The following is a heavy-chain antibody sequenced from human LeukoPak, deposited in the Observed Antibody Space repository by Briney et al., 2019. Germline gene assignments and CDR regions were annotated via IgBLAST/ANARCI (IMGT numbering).Heavy chain of an antibody. J-gene: IGHJ5*02. CDR3: AKLGSGWYRGNYPRA. CDR2: IYPGDSDT. CDR1: GYSFTSYW. Sequence: GESLKISCKGSGYSFTSYWIAWVRQMPGKGLEWMGIIYPGDSDTRYSPSFQGQVTISADKSISTAYLQWSSLKASDTAMYYCAKLGSGWYRGNYPRAWGQGTLVTVSS. V-gene: IGHV5-51*01. D-gene: IGHD6-19*01.